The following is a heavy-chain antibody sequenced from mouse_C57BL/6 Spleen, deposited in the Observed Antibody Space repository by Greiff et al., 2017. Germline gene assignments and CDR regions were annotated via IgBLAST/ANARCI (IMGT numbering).Heavy chain of an antibody. J-gene: IGHJ2*01. D-gene: IGHD1-1*01. CDR2: ISSGGDYI. CDR3: TREDKYYGSSYDY. Sequence: EVMLVESGEGLVKPGGSLKLSCAASGFTFSSYAMSWVRQTPEKRLEWVAYISSGGDYIYYADTVKGRFTISRDNARNTLYLQMSSLKSEDTAMYYCTREDKYYGSSYDYWGQGTTLTVSS. V-gene: IGHV5-9-1*02. CDR1: GFTFSSYA.